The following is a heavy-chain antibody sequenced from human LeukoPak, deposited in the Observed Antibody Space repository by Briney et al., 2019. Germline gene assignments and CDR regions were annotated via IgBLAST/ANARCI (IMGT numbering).Heavy chain of an antibody. D-gene: IGHD2-2*03. CDR1: EFSVSNNY. J-gene: IGHJ4*02. V-gene: IGHV3-66*01. CDR3: AGVGC. Sequence: GSLRLSCAASEFSVSNNYMTWVRQAPGKGLEWFSVIYRGGGTSYADSVKGRFTISRDNSKNILYLQMNSLRAEDTAVYYCAGVGCWGQGILVTVSS. CDR2: IYRGGGT.